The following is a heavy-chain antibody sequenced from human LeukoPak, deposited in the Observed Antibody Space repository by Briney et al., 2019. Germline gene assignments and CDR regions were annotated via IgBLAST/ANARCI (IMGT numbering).Heavy chain of an antibody. V-gene: IGHV1-46*01. CDR1: GYSFTNYY. Sequence: ASVKVSCKASGYSFTNYYMHWVRQAPGQGLEWMGMINPSGASTTYAQNFQGRVAMTRDMSTSTVYMELSSLTSEDTAAYYCARARGYYFDYWGQGTLVTVSS. CDR2: INPSGAST. J-gene: IGHJ4*02. CDR3: ARARGYYFDY.